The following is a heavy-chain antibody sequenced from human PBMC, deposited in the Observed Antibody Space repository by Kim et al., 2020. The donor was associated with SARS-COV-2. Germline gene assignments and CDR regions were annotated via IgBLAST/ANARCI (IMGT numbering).Heavy chain of an antibody. J-gene: IGHJ3*02. D-gene: IGHD5-18*01. CDR2: IYYSGST. Sequence: SETLSLTCTVSGGSISSSSYYWGWIRQPPGKGLEWIGSIYYSGSTYYNPSLKSRVTISVDTSKNQFSLKLSSVTAADTAVYYCARHRGYSYGYFEAFDIWGQGKMVTVSS. V-gene: IGHV4-39*01. CDR3: ARHRGYSYGYFEAFDI. CDR1: GGSISSSSYY.